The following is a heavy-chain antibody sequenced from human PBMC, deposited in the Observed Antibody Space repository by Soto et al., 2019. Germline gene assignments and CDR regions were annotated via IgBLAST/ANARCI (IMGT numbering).Heavy chain of an antibody. D-gene: IGHD2-15*01. J-gene: IGHJ5*02. V-gene: IGHV1-18*01. CDR2: VRGDNGHR. CDR1: GYTFSTHG. Sequence: QVQLVQSGAEVKKPGASVKVSCKASGYTFSTHGISWVRQVPGQGLEWMGWVRGDNGHRNYARSLRGRVTMTTDTSTNTAYMELRSLRSDDTAVYYCARDLGYCRSGTCYREWFDPWGQGTLVTVSS. CDR3: ARDLGYCRSGTCYREWFDP.